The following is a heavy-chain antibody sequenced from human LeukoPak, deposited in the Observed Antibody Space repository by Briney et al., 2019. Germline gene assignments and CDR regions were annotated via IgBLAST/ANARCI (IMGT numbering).Heavy chain of an antibody. D-gene: IGHD6-6*01. CDR3: ARVSSYYYYMDV. J-gene: IGHJ6*03. Sequence: ASVKVSCKASGYTFTSYGISWVRQAPGQGLEWMGWIGAYNGNTNYAQKLQGRVTMTTDTSTSTAYMELRSLRSDDTAVYYCARVSSYYYYMDVWGKGTTVTVSS. CDR1: GYTFTSYG. CDR2: IGAYNGNT. V-gene: IGHV1-18*01.